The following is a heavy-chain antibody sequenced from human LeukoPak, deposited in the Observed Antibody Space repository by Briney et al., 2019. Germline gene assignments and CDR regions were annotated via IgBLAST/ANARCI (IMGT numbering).Heavy chain of an antibody. CDR1: GFTFSSYS. V-gene: IGHV3-21*01. D-gene: IGHD3-22*01. J-gene: IGHJ5*02. CDR3: ARDPYYYDSSGYYENCFDP. CDR2: ISSSSSYI. Sequence: PGGALRLSCAASGFTFSSYSMNWGRQAPGKGVERGSSISSSSSYIYYADSVKGRFTISRDNAKKSLYLRMNSLRAEDTAVYYCARDPYYYDSSGYYENCFDPWGQGTLVTVSS.